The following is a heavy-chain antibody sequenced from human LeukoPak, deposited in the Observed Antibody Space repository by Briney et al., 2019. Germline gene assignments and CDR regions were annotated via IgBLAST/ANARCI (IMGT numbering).Heavy chain of an antibody. V-gene: IGHV3-72*01. Sequence: GGSLRLSCAASGFTFSDHYMDWVRKAPGKGLEWVGRSRNKANSYTTEYAPSVKGRFTISRDDSKNSLYLQMNSLKTEDTAVYYCARAYSGSGSYDYFEYWGQGTLVTVSS. D-gene: IGHD3-10*01. CDR3: ARAYSGSGSYDYFEY. J-gene: IGHJ4*02. CDR2: SRNKANSYTT. CDR1: GFTFSDHY.